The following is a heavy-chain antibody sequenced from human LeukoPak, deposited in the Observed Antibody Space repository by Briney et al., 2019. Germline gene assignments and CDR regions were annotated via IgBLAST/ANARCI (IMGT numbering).Heavy chain of an antibody. Sequence: GGSLRLSCAASGFTFNNYWMSWVRQVPGKGLQWVANIKQDGSAKFYVDSVKGRFTISRGNTKNSLYLRMNSLRVEDTAVYYCARGDFSDYGDYVDAFDIWGQGTMVTVSS. D-gene: IGHD4-17*01. CDR2: IKQDGSAK. J-gene: IGHJ3*02. CDR1: GFTFNNYW. CDR3: ARGDFSDYGDYVDAFDI. V-gene: IGHV3-7*01.